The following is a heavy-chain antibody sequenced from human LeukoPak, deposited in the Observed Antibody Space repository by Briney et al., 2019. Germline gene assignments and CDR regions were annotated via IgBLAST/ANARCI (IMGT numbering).Heavy chain of an antibody. CDR3: AKDLTGTTSLNYYYYGMDV. V-gene: IGHV3-23*01. Sequence: GGSLRLSCAASGFAFNTYSMNWVRQAPGKGLEWVSAISGSGGSTYYADSVKGRFTISRDNSKNTLYLQMNSLRAEDTAVYYCAKDLTGTTSLNYYYYGMDVWGQGTTVTVSS. J-gene: IGHJ6*02. CDR1: GFAFNTYS. D-gene: IGHD1-20*01. CDR2: ISGSGGST.